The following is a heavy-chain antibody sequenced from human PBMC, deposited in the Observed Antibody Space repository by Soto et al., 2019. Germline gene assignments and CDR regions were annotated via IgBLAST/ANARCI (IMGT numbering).Heavy chain of an antibody. J-gene: IGHJ5*02. CDR3: ARHEDRKGDWFDP. Sequence: SETLSLTCTVSGGSISSYYWSWIRQTPGKGLEWIGYIYYTGSSNYNPSLKSRVTISADTSKNQFSLKLSSVTAADTAVYYCARHEDRKGDWFDPWGQGTLVTVSS. CDR2: IYYTGSS. V-gene: IGHV4-59*08. CDR1: GGSISSYY.